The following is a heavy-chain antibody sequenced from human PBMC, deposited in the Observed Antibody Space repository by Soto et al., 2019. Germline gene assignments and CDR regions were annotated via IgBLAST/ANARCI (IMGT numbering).Heavy chain of an antibody. J-gene: IGHJ4*02. V-gene: IGHV6-1*01. CDR3: ERDSSSLGVYLAY. CDR2: TFYRSKWYN. Sequence: PSQTLSLTCAISGDSVSSDSAAWNWIRQSPSRGLEWLGRTFYRSKWYNDYAVSVKSRITITPDTAKNQFSLQLNSVTPEDTAVYYCERDSSSLGVYLAYWGQGTLVTVSS. CDR1: GDSVSSDSAA. D-gene: IGHD2-2*01.